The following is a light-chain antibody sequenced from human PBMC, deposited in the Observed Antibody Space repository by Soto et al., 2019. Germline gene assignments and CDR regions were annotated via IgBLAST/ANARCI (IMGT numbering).Light chain of an antibody. J-gene: IGKJ5*01. V-gene: IGKV1-39*01. CDR3: QQSYSTPPIT. Sequence: DIQLTQYPSTQSASVGGRVTITCRGSQSISSWLAWYQQKPGKAPKLLIYTASNLQSGVPSRFSGSGSGTDFTLTISSLQPEDSATYYCQQSYSTPPITFGQGTRLEIK. CDR1: QSISSW. CDR2: TAS.